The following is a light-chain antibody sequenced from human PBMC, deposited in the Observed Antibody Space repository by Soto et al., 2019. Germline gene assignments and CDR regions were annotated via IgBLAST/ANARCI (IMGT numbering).Light chain of an antibody. CDR2: GAS. CDR3: QQYGSSPQYT. J-gene: IGKJ2*01. V-gene: IGKV3-20*01. Sequence: EIVLTQYPGILSLSPGERATLSCRASQSVSSSYLAWYQQKHGQAPRLLIYGASNRATGIPDRFSASGSKTDFTLTISRLEPEDFAVYYCQQYGSSPQYTFVQGTKLEI. CDR1: QSVSSSY.